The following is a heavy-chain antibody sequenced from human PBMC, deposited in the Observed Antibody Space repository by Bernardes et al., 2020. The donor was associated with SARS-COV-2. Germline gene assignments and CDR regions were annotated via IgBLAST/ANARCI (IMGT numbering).Heavy chain of an antibody. Sequence: GGSLRLSCAASGFTFNYAWMNWVRQAPGKGLEWVGLITSESNGATSTEYAAPVKGRFTISRDDSKAMLYLQMNSLKTEDTAVYYCSTIFHGSAWGQGTLVTVSA. V-gene: IGHV3-15*01. CDR2: ITSESNGATST. J-gene: IGHJ5*02. CDR3: STIFHGSA. CDR1: GFTFNYAW. D-gene: IGHD3-3*01.